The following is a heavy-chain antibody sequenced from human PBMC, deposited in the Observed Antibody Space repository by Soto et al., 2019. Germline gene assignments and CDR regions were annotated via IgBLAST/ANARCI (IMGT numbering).Heavy chain of an antibody. CDR3: ARSWDYDDNYYYYGMDV. CDR2: IYPGDSDT. D-gene: IGHD4-17*01. Sequence: GESLQISCKASGYSFTTYWIGWVRQMPGKGLEWMGIIYPGDSDTKYSPSFQGQVTISADKSISTAYLHWSNLKASDSAMYYCARSWDYDDNYYYYGMDVWGQGTTVTVSS. J-gene: IGHJ6*02. V-gene: IGHV5-51*01. CDR1: GYSFTTYW.